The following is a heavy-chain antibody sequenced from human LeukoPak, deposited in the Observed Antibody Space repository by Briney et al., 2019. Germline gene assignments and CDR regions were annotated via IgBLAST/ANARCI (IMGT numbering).Heavy chain of an antibody. CDR2: ISGYQGGT. V-gene: IGHV1-18*01. D-gene: IGHD1-1*01. Sequence: ASVKVSCKASGYTFTNYGITWVRRAPGQGLEWMGWISGYQGGTKYAQNFQGRVTMTIDKSTSTAYMDLRSLRSDDTAIYFGARSALGTTSAGPFNYWGQGTLVAVSS. J-gene: IGHJ4*02. CDR1: GYTFTNYG. CDR3: ARSALGTTSAGPFNY.